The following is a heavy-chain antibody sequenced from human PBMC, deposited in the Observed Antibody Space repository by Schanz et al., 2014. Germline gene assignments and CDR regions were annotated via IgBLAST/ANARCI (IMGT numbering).Heavy chain of an antibody. Sequence: EVQLVESEGGLVQPGGSLRLSCEGSGFSFSDYWMGWVRQAPGKGLEWVANIKHDGSEKYHVDSVKGRFTLSRDNAKNSMYLQMNSLRVEDTAVYYCARDPNSVNEIDYWGQGTLVTVSS. J-gene: IGHJ4*02. CDR2: IKHDGSEK. D-gene: IGHD5-12*01. CDR3: ARDPNSVNEIDY. CDR1: GFSFSDYW. V-gene: IGHV3-7*03.